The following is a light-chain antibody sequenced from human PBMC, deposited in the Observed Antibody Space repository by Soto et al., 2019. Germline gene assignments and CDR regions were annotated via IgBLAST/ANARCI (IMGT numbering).Light chain of an antibody. CDR3: QQYGSSGT. V-gene: IGKV3-15*01. Sequence: EIVMTQFPATLSVSPGERVTLSCRASQSFTSNLAWYQRKPGQAPRLLIYGASTRATDIPDRFSGSGSGTDFTLTISRLEPEDFAVYYCQQYGSSGTFGQGTK. CDR1: QSFTSN. J-gene: IGKJ1*01. CDR2: GAS.